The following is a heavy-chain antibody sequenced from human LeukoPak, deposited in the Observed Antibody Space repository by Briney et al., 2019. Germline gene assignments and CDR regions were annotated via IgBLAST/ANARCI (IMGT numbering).Heavy chain of an antibody. D-gene: IGHD1-1*01. J-gene: IGHJ3*01. CDR1: GYTFTSYG. CDR3: AIRTPGTTADNDAFNF. V-gene: IGHV1-18*01. CDR2: ISAYNGNT. Sequence: GASVKVSCTASGYTFTSYGISWVRQAPGQGLEWMGWISAYNGNTNYAQKLQGRVTMTTDTSTSTAYMELRSLGSDVRAVYCCAIRTPGTTADNDAFNFWGQGTMVTVSS.